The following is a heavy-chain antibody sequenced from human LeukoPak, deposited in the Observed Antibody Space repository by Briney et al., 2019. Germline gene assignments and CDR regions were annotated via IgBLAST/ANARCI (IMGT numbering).Heavy chain of an antibody. D-gene: IGHD6-13*01. CDR3: VRAAAASFDY. CDR1: GFTFSSYW. Sequence: GGSLRLSCAASGFTFSSYWMHWVRQAPGKGLVWVSRTNSEGSSISYADSVKGRFTISRDNAKNTLYLQMNSLRAEDTAVYYCVRAAAASFDYWGQGTLVTVSS. CDR2: TNSEGSSI. V-gene: IGHV3-74*01. J-gene: IGHJ4*02.